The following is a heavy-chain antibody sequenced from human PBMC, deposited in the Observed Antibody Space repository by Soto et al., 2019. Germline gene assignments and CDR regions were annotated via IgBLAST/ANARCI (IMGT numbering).Heavy chain of an antibody. J-gene: IGHJ4*02. CDR1: GASINSSGYY. Sequence: YLTCAVLGASINSSGYYWNWFRLLPGRGLEWIGYIYFTGNTYYNPSLESRVTTSLDTPQNQFSLELNSVSAADTAVYYCVSGDAWGALLAYWGQGALVTVSS. CDR3: VSGDAWGALLAY. CDR2: IYFTGNT. D-gene: IGHD2-21*02. V-gene: IGHV4-31*11.